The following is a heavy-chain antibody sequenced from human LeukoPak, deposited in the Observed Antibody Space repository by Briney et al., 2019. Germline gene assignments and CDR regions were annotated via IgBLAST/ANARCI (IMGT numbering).Heavy chain of an antibody. CDR3: AREVSTSLDY. J-gene: IGHJ4*02. CDR1: AFTFSSYA. D-gene: IGHD2-2*01. CDR2: ISYDGSNK. Sequence: GGSLRLACAAPAFTFSSYAMQWVRQAPGKGLEWVAVISYDGSNKYYADSVKGRFTISRDNSKNTLYLQMNSLRTEDTAVYYCAREVSTSLDYWGQGTLVTVSS. V-gene: IGHV3-30-3*01.